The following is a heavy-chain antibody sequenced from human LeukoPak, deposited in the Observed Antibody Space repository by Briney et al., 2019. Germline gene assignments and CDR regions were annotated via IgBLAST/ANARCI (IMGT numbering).Heavy chain of an antibody. Sequence: ASVKVSCKASGYTFTGYYIHWVRQAPGQGLEWMGIINPSGGSTSYAQKFQGRVTMTRDTSTTTVYMELSSLRSEDTAVYYCARGRPGIGPPGTWKYFDYWGQGTLVTVSS. CDR1: GYTFTGYY. D-gene: IGHD6-13*01. V-gene: IGHV1-46*01. J-gene: IGHJ4*02. CDR3: ARGRPGIGPPGTWKYFDY. CDR2: INPSGGST.